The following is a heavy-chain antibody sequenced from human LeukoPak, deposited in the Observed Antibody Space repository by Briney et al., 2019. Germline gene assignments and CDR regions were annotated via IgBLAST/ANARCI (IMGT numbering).Heavy chain of an antibody. V-gene: IGHV4-59*08. Sequence: PSQTLSLTCTVSRGPLSRDYWTWIRQTPGKGLEWFGYIHHSGSTKYNPSLKSRVTISVDTSKNQFSLNLRSVTAADTAVYYWAKKGRTYTDYGGYYDYMDVGGKGTTVTVS. D-gene: IGHD4-17*01. J-gene: IGHJ6*03. CDR3: AKKGRTYTDYGGYYDYMDV. CDR2: IHHSGST. CDR1: RGPLSRDY.